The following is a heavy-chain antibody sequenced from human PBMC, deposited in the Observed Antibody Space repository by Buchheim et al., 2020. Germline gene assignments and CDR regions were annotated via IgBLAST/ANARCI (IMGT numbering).Heavy chain of an antibody. J-gene: IGHJ4*02. V-gene: IGHV4-34*01. D-gene: IGHD1-26*01. CDR1: GGSFSGYY. CDR3: NVVGATNLYYFDY. CDR2: INHSGST. Sequence: QVQLQQWGAGLLKPSETLSLTCAVYGGSFSGYYWSWIRQPPGKGLEWIGEINHSGSTNYNPSLKSRITISVDTPKNKFSLKLSSVTAADTAVYYCNVVGATNLYYFDYWGQGTL.